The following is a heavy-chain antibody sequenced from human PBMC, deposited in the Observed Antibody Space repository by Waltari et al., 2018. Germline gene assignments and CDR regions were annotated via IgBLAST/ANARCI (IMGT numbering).Heavy chain of an antibody. V-gene: IGHV1-2*02. CDR1: GSTLTGHY. CDR3: ARDLSTSSLFYWFDP. CDR2: LNPNTGGT. J-gene: IGHJ5*02. Sequence: QVQLVQSGAEVRKPGASVKVSCKASGSTLTGHYIHWVRQAPGQGLEWRGWLNPNTGGTKYAQKFQGRVTMTRDTSISTAYMELSNVTSDDTAVYYCARDLSTSSLFYWFDPWGQGSLVTVSS. D-gene: IGHD2-2*01.